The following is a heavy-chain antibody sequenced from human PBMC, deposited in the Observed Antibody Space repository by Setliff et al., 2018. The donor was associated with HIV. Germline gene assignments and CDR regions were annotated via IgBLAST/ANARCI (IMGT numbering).Heavy chain of an antibody. V-gene: IGHV3-48*01. CDR2: IIGLGGGTI. D-gene: IGHD2-15*01. CDR3: ARAGVVEGYYYYYYMDV. J-gene: IGHJ6*03. CDR1: GFTFASYS. Sequence: GGSLRLSCATSGFTFASYSIIWVRQAPGKGLEWVSYIIGLGGGTIYYADSVRGRFTISRDDAEKSVYLQMNSLRAEDTAVYYCARAGVVEGYYYYYYMDVWGKGTTVTVSS.